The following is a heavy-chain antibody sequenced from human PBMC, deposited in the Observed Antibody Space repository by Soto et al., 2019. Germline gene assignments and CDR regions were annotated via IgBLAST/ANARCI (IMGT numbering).Heavy chain of an antibody. V-gene: IGHV2-5*02. CDR3: AHRRNTMMPPDY. CDR2: IYWDDDK. J-gene: IGHJ4*02. CDR1: GFSLSTSGVG. D-gene: IGHD3-22*01. Sequence: QITLKESGPTLVKPTQTLTLTCTFSGFSLSTSGVGVGWIRQPPGKALEWLALIYWDDDKRYSPSLKSRLTVTKDTSKNQVVLTMTNMDPVDTATYYCAHRRNTMMPPDYWGQGTLVTVSS.